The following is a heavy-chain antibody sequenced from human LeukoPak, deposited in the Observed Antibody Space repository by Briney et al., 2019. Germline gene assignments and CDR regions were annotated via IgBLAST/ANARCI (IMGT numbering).Heavy chain of an antibody. J-gene: IGHJ5*02. Sequence: GESLQISCQGSGYSFTSYWIGWVRQMPGKGLEWMGIIYPGNSDTRYSPSFQGQVTISADKSISTAYLQWSSLKASDTAMYYCARQGAYYYDSSGYYYWFDPWGREPWSPSPQ. CDR2: IYPGNSDT. D-gene: IGHD3-22*01. CDR1: GYSFTSYW. V-gene: IGHV5-51*01. CDR3: ARQGAYYYDSSGYYYWFDP.